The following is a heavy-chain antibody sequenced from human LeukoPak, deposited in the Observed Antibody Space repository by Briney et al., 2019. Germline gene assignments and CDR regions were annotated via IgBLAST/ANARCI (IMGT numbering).Heavy chain of an antibody. D-gene: IGHD3-10*01. CDR2: ISSSGSTI. CDR3: ARDSKLGMFRGVINY. J-gene: IGHJ4*02. V-gene: IGHV3-48*03. CDR1: GFTFSSYE. Sequence: GGSLRLSCAASGFTFSSYEMNWVRQAPGKGLEWVSYISSSGSTIYYADSVKGRFTISRDNAKNSLYLQMNSLRAEDTAVYYCARDSKLGMFRGVINYWGQGTLVTVSS.